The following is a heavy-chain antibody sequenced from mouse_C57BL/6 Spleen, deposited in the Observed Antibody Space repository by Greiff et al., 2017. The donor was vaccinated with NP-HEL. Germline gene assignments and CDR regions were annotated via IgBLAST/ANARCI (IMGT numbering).Heavy chain of an antibody. Sequence: QVQLQQPGAELVRPGSSVKLSCKASGYTFTSYWMHWVKQRPIQGLEWIGNIDPSDSETHYNQKFKDKATLTVDKSSSTAYMQLSSLTSEDSAVYYCARSPGSMYYGRSSYAMDYWGQGTSVTVSS. D-gene: IGHD1-1*01. CDR2: IDPSDSET. J-gene: IGHJ4*01. V-gene: IGHV1-52*01. CDR1: GYTFTSYW. CDR3: ARSPGSMYYGRSSYAMDY.